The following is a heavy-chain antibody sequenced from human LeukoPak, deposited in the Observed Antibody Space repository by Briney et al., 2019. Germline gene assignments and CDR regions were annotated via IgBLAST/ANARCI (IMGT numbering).Heavy chain of an antibody. V-gene: IGHV4-30-4*08. Sequence: SETLSLTCTVSGGSISSGDYYWSWIRQPPGKGLEWIGYIYYSGSTYYNPSLKSRVTISVDTSKNQFSLKLSSVTAADTAVYYCASATEGGGSSWYDDAFDIWGQGTMVTVSS. CDR1: GGSISSGDYY. D-gene: IGHD6-13*01. CDR2: IYYSGST. CDR3: ASATEGGGSSWYDDAFDI. J-gene: IGHJ3*02.